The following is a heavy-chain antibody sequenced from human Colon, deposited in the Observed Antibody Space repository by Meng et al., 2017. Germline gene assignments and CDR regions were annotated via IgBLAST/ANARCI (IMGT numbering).Heavy chain of an antibody. CDR1: GCSISRSDW. J-gene: IGHJ4*02. CDR3: ASSDYYRSDY. V-gene: IGHV4-4*02. D-gene: IGHD3-22*01. Sequence: QAQLQAAGAGLVKPSETLSLTCAFSGCSISRSDWWSWVRQPPGKGLEWIGETSHSGSTNYSPSLKSRVTISLDKSKNQLSLKLNSVTAADTAVYYCASSDYYRSDYWGQGTLVTVSS. CDR2: TSHSGST.